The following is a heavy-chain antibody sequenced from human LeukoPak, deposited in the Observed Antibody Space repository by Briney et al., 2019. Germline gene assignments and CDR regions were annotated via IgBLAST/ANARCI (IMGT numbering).Heavy chain of an antibody. J-gene: IGHJ4*02. Sequence: PGGSLRLSCVVSGFDLSDYYMSWIRQAPGKGLEWISYISSSGGNIYFADSVKGRFTMSRDNARGSLYLQMNSLGADDTAIYYCARRRDYFDYWGQGTLVTVSS. CDR3: ARRRDYFDY. V-gene: IGHV3-11*01. CDR2: ISSSGGNI. CDR1: GFDLSDYY.